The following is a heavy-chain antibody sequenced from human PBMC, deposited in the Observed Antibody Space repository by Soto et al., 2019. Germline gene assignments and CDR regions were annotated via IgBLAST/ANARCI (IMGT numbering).Heavy chain of an antibody. CDR2: INPSGGNT. V-gene: IGHV1-46*01. CDR1: GYTFTSYY. Sequence: QVQLVQSGAEVKKPGASVKVSCKASGYTFTSYYMHWVRQAPGQGLEWMGIINPSGGNTSYAQKFQGRVTMTRDTSTSTVYMELSSLRSEDTAVYYCARDQVLRFLEWFGGMDVWGQGTTVTVSS. D-gene: IGHD3-3*01. J-gene: IGHJ6*02. CDR3: ARDQVLRFLEWFGGMDV.